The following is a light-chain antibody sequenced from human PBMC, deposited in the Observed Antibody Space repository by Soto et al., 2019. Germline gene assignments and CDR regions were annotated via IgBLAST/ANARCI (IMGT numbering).Light chain of an antibody. Sequence: EVVLTQSPTTLSLSPGERSTLXXRASQSISSFLDWYQQKPGKVPRXLIYETSNRATGSPARFSGSGAGTDFTLSISSLAPEDFAVYYCQHRSNWPPGFGQGTRLEIK. J-gene: IGKJ5*01. CDR2: ETS. V-gene: IGKV3-11*01. CDR1: QSISSF. CDR3: QHRSNWPPG.